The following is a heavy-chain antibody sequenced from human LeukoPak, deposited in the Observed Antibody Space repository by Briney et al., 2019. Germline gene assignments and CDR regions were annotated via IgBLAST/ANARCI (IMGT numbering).Heavy chain of an antibody. CDR1: GFTFSSYW. CDR2: IKQDGSEK. CDR3: ARVGYCSSTSCYIFVYFDY. J-gene: IGHJ4*02. Sequence: GGSLRLSCAASGFTFSSYWMSWVRQAPGKGLEWVANIKQDGSEKYYVDSVKGRFTISRDNAKNSLYLQMNSLRAEDTAVYYCARVGYCSSTSCYIFVYFDYWGQGTLVTVSS. D-gene: IGHD2-2*02. V-gene: IGHV3-7*01.